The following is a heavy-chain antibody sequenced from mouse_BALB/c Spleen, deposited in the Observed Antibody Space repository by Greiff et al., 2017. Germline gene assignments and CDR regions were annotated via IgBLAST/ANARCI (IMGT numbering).Heavy chain of an antibody. Sequence: EVQVVESGGGLVQPGGSLRLSCATSGFTFTDYYMSWVRQPPGKALEWLGFIRNKANGYTTEYSASVKGRFTISRDNSQSILYLQMNTLRAEDSATYYCARTGTGGHYYAMDYWGQGTSVTVSS. D-gene: IGHD4-1*01. J-gene: IGHJ4*01. V-gene: IGHV7-3*02. CDR2: IRNKANGYTT. CDR1: GFTFTDYY. CDR3: ARTGTGGHYYAMDY.